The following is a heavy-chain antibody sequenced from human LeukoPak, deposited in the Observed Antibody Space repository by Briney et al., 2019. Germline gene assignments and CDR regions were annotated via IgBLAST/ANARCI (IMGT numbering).Heavy chain of an antibody. V-gene: IGHV3-30*02. D-gene: IGHD2-2*01. CDR1: GFPLTQHG. CDR2: IGVDGSMK. Sequence: PGGSLRLACAASGFPLTQHGFHWVRQAPGNVLEWAALIGVDGSMKYYGYSMKDPFTIARDHSRNTLYLQMDSLIAEDTAVYYCVVVLVPPAVWHFYLWGRGTLVTVSS. CDR3: VVVLVPPAVWHFYL. J-gene: IGHJ2*01.